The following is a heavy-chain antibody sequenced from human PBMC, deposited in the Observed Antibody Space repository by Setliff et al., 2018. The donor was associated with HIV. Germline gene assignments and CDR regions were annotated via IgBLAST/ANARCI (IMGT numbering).Heavy chain of an antibody. CDR3: ARGRHSGTYEAFNI. CDR2: IIPIYGTA. V-gene: IGHV1-69*05. J-gene: IGHJ3*02. D-gene: IGHD1-26*01. CDR1: GGTFSSYA. Sequence: KASGGTFSSYAISWVRQAPGQGLEWMGGIIPIYGTANYAQKFQGRVTITTDESTSTAYMDLSSLRSEDTAVYYCARGRHSGTYEAFNIWGPGTMVTVSS.